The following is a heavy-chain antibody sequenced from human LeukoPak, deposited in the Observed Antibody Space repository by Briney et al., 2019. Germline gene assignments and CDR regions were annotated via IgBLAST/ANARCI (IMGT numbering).Heavy chain of an antibody. Sequence: GGSLRLSCAASGFTFSSYSMNWVRQAPGKGLEWVSSISSSSSYIYYADSVKGRFTISRDNAKNSLYLQMNSLRAEDTAVYYCARDFSGYNSSDGYWGQGTLVTVSS. CDR3: ARDFSGYNSSDGY. D-gene: IGHD6-6*01. V-gene: IGHV3-21*01. CDR1: GFTFSSYS. J-gene: IGHJ4*02. CDR2: ISSSSSYI.